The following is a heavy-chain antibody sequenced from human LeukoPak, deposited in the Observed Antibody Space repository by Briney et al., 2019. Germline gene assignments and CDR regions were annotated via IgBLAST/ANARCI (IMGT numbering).Heavy chain of an antibody. V-gene: IGHV3-7*03. CDR1: GFTFSSYA. J-gene: IGHJ6*02. Sequence: GGSLRLSCAASGFTFSSYAMHWVRQAPGKGLEWVANIKQDGSEKYYVDSVKGRFTISRDNGENLLHLQMNSLRAEDTAVYYCGRGMDVWGQGITVTVSS. CDR3: GRGMDV. CDR2: IKQDGSEK.